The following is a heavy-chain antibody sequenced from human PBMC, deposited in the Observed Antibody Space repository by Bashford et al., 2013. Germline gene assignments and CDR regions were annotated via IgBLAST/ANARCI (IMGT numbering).Heavy chain of an antibody. CDR3: AREAGYSSSYSCFDP. CDR2: IWYDGSNE. V-gene: IGHV3-33*01. J-gene: IGHJ5*02. CDR1: GFTFRSYA. Sequence: GGSLRLSCAASGFTFRSYAMHWVRQAPGKGLEWVAVIWYDGSNEYYADSVKGRFTISRDNSKNTLYLQMNSLRAEDTAVYYCAREAGYSSSYSCFDPWGQGTLVTVSS. D-gene: IGHD6-13*01.